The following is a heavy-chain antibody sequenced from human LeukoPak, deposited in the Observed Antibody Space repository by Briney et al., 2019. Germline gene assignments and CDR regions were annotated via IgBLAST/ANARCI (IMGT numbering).Heavy chain of an antibody. CDR3: AKGWLAAAGRKTSYYYYGMDV. D-gene: IGHD6-13*01. J-gene: IGHJ6*02. CDR2: INHSGST. Sequence: SETLSLTCAVYGGSFSGYYWSWIRQPPGTGLEWIGEINHSGSTNYNPSLKSRVTISVDTSKNQFSLKLSSVTAADTAVYYCAKGWLAAAGRKTSYYYYGMDVWGQGTTVTVSS. V-gene: IGHV4-34*01. CDR1: GGSFSGYY.